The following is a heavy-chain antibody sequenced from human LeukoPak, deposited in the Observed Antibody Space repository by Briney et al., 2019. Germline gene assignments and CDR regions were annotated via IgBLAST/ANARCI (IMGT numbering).Heavy chain of an antibody. Sequence: GGSLRLSRAASGFTFSSYAMSWVRQAPGKGLEWVSAISGSGGSTYYADSVKGRFTISRDNAKNTLYLQMNSLRAEDTAVYYCASHPTSDYGDYGYFGYWGQGTLVTVSS. CDR2: ISGSGGST. J-gene: IGHJ4*02. V-gene: IGHV3-23*01. D-gene: IGHD4-17*01. CDR3: ASHPTSDYGDYGYFGY. CDR1: GFTFSSYA.